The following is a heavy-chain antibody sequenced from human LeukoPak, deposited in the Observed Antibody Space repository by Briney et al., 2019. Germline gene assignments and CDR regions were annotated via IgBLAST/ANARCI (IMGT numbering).Heavy chain of an antibody. V-gene: IGHV3-21*01. D-gene: IGHD6-19*01. CDR3: ARGSIAVVHAFDI. CDR2: ISSSSSYI. CDR1: GFTFSSYS. J-gene: IGHJ3*02. Sequence: GGSLRLSCAASGFTFSSYSMNWVRQAPGKGLEWVSSISSSSSYIYYADSVKGRFTISRDNAKNSLYLQMNSLRAEDTAVYYCARGSIAVVHAFDICGQGTMVTVSS.